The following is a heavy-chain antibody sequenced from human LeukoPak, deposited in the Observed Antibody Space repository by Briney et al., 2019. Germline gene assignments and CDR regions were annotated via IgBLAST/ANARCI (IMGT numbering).Heavy chain of an antibody. CDR1: GYTFTSYG. CDR2: ISAYNGNT. V-gene: IGHV1-18*01. D-gene: IGHD3-22*01. Sequence: ASVKVSCKASGYTFTSYGISWVRQAPGQGLEWMGRISAYNGNTNYAQKLQGRVTMTTDTSTSTAYMELRSLRSDDTAVYYCARGGPYYYDSSGYPACDYWGQGTLVTVSS. CDR3: ARGGPYYYDSSGYPACDY. J-gene: IGHJ4*02.